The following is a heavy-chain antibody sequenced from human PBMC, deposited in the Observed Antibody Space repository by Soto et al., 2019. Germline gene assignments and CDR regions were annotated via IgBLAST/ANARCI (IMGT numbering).Heavy chain of an antibody. CDR3: ARDYSGDYLEFDY. D-gene: IGHD4-17*01. J-gene: IGHJ4*02. Sequence: EVQLVESGGGLVKTGGSLRLSCAASGFTFSSYSMNWVRQAPGKGLEWVSSISSSSSYIYYADSVKGRFTISRDNAKNSLYLQMNSLSAEDTAVYYCARDYSGDYLEFDYWAQGTLVTVSS. CDR1: GFTFSSYS. CDR2: ISSSSSYI. V-gene: IGHV3-21*01.